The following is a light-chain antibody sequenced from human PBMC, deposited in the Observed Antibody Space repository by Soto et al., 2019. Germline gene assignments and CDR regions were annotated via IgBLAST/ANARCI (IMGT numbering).Light chain of an antibody. CDR3: QQYNKWVLT. CDR1: QSVSSN. V-gene: IGKV3-15*01. J-gene: IGKJ4*01. CDR2: DAS. Sequence: EIVMTQSPATLSVSPGEGATLSCRASQSVSSNLAWYQQKPGQAPRLLIYDASNWATGIPARFDGSGSGTESTLTFSRLQSDDFAVDYCQQYNKWVLTFGGGTRVEIK.